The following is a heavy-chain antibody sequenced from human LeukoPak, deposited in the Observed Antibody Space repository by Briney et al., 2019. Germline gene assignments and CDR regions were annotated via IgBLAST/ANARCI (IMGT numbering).Heavy chain of an antibody. CDR3: ASSPTIAAAGNYYYYGMDV. V-gene: IGHV4-59*08. D-gene: IGHD6-13*01. CDR1: GGSLSSYY. CDR2: IFYSVGTNYNPQLRWST. Sequence: SETLSLTCIVSGGSLSSYYWSWIRQPPGKGREWMGYIFYSVGTNYNPQLRWSTNYNPSLKSRVTISADTSKNQFSLKLSSETAADTAGYYCASSPTIAAAGNYYYYGMDVWGQGTTVTVSS. J-gene: IGHJ6*02.